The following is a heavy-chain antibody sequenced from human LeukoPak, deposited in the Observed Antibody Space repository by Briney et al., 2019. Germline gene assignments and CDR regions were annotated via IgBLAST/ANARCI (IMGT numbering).Heavy chain of an antibody. CDR2: IIPIFGAA. D-gene: IGHD5-18*01. J-gene: IGHJ4*02. CDR1: GGTFSSYA. V-gene: IGHV1-69*05. CDR3: ASNWIQLSGYYFDY. Sequence: SVKFSCKASGGTFSSYAISWLRQAPGQGLEWMGRIIPIFGAANYAQKFQGRVTITTDESTSTAYMELSSLRSEDTAVYYCASNWIQLSGYYFDYWGQGTLVTVSS.